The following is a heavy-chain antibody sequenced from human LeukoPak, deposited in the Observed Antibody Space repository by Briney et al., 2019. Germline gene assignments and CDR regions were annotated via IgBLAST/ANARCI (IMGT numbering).Heavy chain of an antibody. CDR1: GYTFTGYY. CDR3: ARVRVFTVTTFRKSYYYYGMDV. CDR2: INPNSGGT. V-gene: IGHV1-2*06. Sequence: ASVKVSCKASGYTFTGYYMHWVRQAPGQGLEWMGRINPNSGGTNYAQKFQGRVTMTRDTSISTAYMELSRLRSDDTAVYYCARVRVFTVTTFRKSYYYYGMDVWGQGTTVTVSS. J-gene: IGHJ6*02. D-gene: IGHD4-17*01.